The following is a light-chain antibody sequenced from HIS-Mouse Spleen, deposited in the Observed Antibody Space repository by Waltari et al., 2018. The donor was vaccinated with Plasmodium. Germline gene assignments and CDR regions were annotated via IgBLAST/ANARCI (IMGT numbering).Light chain of an antibody. CDR3: CSYAGSYTLV. J-gene: IGLJ2*01. CDR2: DVS. CDR1: SSDVGGYNY. V-gene: IGLV2-11*01. Sequence: QSALTQPRSVSGSPGQSVTISCTGTSSDVGGYNYVSWYQQHPGKAPILMIYDVSKRPSGVPVRFSGSKSGNTASLTISGLQAEDEADYYCCSYAGSYTLVFGGGTKLTVL.